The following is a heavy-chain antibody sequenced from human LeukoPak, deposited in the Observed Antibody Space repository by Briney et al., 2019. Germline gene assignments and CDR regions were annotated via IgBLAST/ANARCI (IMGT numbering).Heavy chain of an antibody. CDR3: ARDNAALDH. J-gene: IGHJ4*02. CDR2: IWDDGSNK. Sequence: PGGSLRLSCAASGFTFSSYGMHWVRQAPGKGLEWVAVIWDDGSNKYYEDSAKGRFTISRDNSKNTVYLQVNSLRAEDTAVYYCARDNAALDHWGQGTLVTVSS. V-gene: IGHV3-33*01. CDR1: GFTFSSYG. D-gene: IGHD2-8*01.